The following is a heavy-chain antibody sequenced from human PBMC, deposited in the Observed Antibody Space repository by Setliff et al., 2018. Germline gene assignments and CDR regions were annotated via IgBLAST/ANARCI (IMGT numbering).Heavy chain of an antibody. CDR3: AREDGPNYYYYYMDI. Sequence: SETLSLTCTVSGGSISRYHWSWIRQPPGKGLEWIGHIQTSGTTNYNPSLKSRVTISVDTSKNQFSLKLSAVTAADTAVYFCAREDGPNYYYYYMDIWGKGTTVTVSS. CDR2: IQTSGTT. V-gene: IGHV4-4*08. CDR1: GGSISRYH. J-gene: IGHJ6*03. D-gene: IGHD2-8*01.